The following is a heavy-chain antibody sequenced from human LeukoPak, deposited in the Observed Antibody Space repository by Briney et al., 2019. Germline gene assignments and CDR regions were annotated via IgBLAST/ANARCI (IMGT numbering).Heavy chain of an antibody. CDR1: GFSFSNYW. CDR3: ARGGYSLYYFYGMDV. Sequence: GGSLRLSCAASGFSFSNYWISWVRQAPGKGLEWVANINQDGGEKCYVDSVKGRFTISRDNAKNSLYLQMNSLRADDTAVYYCARGGYSLYYFYGMDVWGQGTTVTVSS. J-gene: IGHJ6*02. D-gene: IGHD2-2*03. CDR2: INQDGGEK. V-gene: IGHV3-7*05.